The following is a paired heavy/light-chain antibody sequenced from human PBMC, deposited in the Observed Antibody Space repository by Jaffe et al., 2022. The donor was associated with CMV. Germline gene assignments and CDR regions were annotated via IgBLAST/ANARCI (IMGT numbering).Heavy chain of an antibody. Sequence: EVQLVESGGGLVQPGGSLRLSCAVSGFTFSDHYMDWVRQAPGKGLEWVGRTRNKANSYTTEYAASVKGRFTISRDDSKNSLYLQMNSLKTDDTAVYYCVRENSRNSFDYWGQGTLVTVSS. CDR3: VRENSRNSFDY. CDR1: GFTFSDHY. J-gene: IGHJ4*02. CDR2: TRNKANSYTT. V-gene: IGHV3-72*01.
Light chain of an antibody. V-gene: IGKV1-16*02. CDR3: QQYKSYPLT. Sequence: DIQMTQSPSSLSASVGDRVTITCRASQGITNYLAWFQQKPGKAPKSLIYAASSLQSGVPSKFSGSGSGTDFTLTISSLQPEDFATYYCQQYKSYPLTFGGGTKVEIK. J-gene: IGKJ4*01. CDR2: AAS. CDR1: QGITNY.